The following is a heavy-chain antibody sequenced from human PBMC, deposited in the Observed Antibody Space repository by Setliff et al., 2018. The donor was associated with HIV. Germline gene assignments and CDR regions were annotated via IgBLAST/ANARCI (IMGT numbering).Heavy chain of an antibody. CDR1: GDSMDSRKW. CDR2: IYPSGNT. V-gene: IGHV4-4*02. CDR3: ARGGEGEFVWFGNFSYYIDY. J-gene: IGHJ4*02. D-gene: IGHD3-10*01. Sequence: PSETLSLTCVVSGDSMDSRKWWSWVRQTPGKGLEYIGTIYPSGNTIYNPSLKSRTTISIDKSNNQFSLKLSSMTAADTAVYYCARGGEGEFVWFGNFSYYIDYWGQGTLVTVSS.